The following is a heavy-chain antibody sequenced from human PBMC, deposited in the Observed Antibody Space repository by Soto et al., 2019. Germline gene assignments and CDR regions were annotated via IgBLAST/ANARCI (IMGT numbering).Heavy chain of an antibody. J-gene: IGHJ4*02. V-gene: IGHV3-23*01. D-gene: IGHD6-13*01. CDR3: AKSTGPIPSVLAAGFDY. Sequence: GGSLRLSCEASGFTFSSYAVSWVRQAPGKGLDWVSSIMTSSGDSTKYADSVKGRFTISRDNSKNTLYLQMNSLRAEDTAVYYCAKSTGPIPSVLAAGFDYWGQGTLVTVSS. CDR2: IMTSSGDST. CDR1: GFTFSSYA.